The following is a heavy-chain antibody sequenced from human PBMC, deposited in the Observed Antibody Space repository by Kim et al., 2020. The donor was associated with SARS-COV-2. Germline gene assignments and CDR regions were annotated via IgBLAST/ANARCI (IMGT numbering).Heavy chain of an antibody. V-gene: IGHV7-4-1*02. CDR1: GYTFTSYA. CDR3: ARDNRITIFGVTITRDAFDI. CDR2: INTNTGNP. Sequence: ASVKVSCKASGYTFTSYAMNWVRQAPGQGLEWMGWINTNTGNPTYAQGFTGRFVFSLHTSVSTAYLQISSLKAEDTAVYYCARDNRITIFGVTITRDAFDIWGQGTMVTVSS. J-gene: IGHJ3*02. D-gene: IGHD3-3*01.